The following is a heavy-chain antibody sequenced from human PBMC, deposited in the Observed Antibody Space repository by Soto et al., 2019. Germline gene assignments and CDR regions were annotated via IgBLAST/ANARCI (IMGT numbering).Heavy chain of an antibody. V-gene: IGHV3-7*01. CDR3: ARTGLHTMLRLQH. CDR1: GFTFSSYW. Sequence: GGSLRLSCAASGFTFSSYWMSWVRQAPGKGLEWVANIKQDGSEKYYVDSVKGRFTISRDNAKNSLYLKMNSLRAEDTAVYYCARTGLHTMLRLQHWGQGTLVTVSS. CDR2: IKQDGSEK. D-gene: IGHD2-8*01. J-gene: IGHJ1*01.